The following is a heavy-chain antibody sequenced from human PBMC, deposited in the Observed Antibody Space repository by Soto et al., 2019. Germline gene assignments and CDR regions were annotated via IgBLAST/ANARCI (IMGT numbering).Heavy chain of an antibody. CDR2: INHSGST. V-gene: IGHV4-34*01. CDR3: ARLPVGSGNYGDAFDI. D-gene: IGHD3-10*01. CDR1: GGSFSGYF. J-gene: IGHJ3*02. Sequence: PSETLSLTCAVYGGSFSGYFWTWIRQPPGKGLEWIGEINHSGSTNYNPSLKSRVTMSVDTSKSQFSLKLSSVTAADTAVYHCARLPVGSGNYGDAFDIWGQGALVTVSS.